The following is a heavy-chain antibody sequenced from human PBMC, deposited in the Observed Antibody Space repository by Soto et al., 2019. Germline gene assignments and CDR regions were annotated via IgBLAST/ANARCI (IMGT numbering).Heavy chain of an antibody. V-gene: IGHV1-69*13. J-gene: IGHJ6*02. Sequence: ASVKVSCKASGGTFSSYAISWVRQAPGQGLEWMGGIIPIFGTANYAQKFQGRVTITADESTSTAYMELSSLRSEDTAVYYCARDRSTNYDILTGYALTQDYYYGMDVWGQGTTVTVSS. CDR1: GGTFSSYA. D-gene: IGHD3-9*01. CDR2: IIPIFGTA. CDR3: ARDRSTNYDILTGYALTQDYYYGMDV.